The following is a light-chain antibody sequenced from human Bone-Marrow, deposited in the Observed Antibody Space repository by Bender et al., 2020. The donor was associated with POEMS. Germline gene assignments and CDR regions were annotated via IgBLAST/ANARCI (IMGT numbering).Light chain of an antibody. CDR3: ATCDNYLSAGV. J-gene: IGLJ2*01. CDR1: YSNVGSRF. CDR2: EDN. V-gene: IGLV1-51*02. Sequence: QSILTQPPSVSAAPGQKVTISCSGTYSNVGSRFVSWYQHLPGAVPKLLIYEDNKRPSGISDRFSGSKSGTSATLAITGLQPGDEADYYCATCDNYLSAGVFGGGTKVTVL.